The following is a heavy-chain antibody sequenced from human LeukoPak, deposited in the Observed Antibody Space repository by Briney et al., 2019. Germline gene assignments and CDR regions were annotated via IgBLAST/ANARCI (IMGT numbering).Heavy chain of an antibody. V-gene: IGHV4-59*08. Sequence: SETLSLTCTVSGGSISSYYWSWIRQPPGKGLEWIGYIYYSGSTNYNPSLKSRVTISVDTSKNQFSLKLSSVTAADTAVYYCARGHGSRSYYDAFDIWGQGTMVTVSS. J-gene: IGHJ3*02. CDR2: IYYSGST. CDR1: GGSISSYY. CDR3: ARGHGSRSYYDAFDI. D-gene: IGHD3-10*01.